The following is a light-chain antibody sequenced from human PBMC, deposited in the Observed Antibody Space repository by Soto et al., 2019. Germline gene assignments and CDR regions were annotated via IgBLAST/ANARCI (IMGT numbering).Light chain of an antibody. Sequence: QSALTQPRSVSGSPGQSVTISCTGTSSDVGAYNYVSWYQQHPGKAPKLMIYDVSKWPSGVPDRFSGSKSGNTASLTISGLQAEDEADYYCSSYAGSNTWMFGGGTKVTVL. V-gene: IGLV2-11*01. CDR2: DVS. CDR1: SSDVGAYNY. CDR3: SSYAGSNTWM. J-gene: IGLJ3*02.